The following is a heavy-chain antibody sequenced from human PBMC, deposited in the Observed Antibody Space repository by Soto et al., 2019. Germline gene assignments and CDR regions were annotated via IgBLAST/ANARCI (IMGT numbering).Heavy chain of an antibody. CDR1: GGTFSSYA. Sequence: SVKVSCKASGGTFSSYAISLVRQAPGQGLECMGGIIPIFGTANYAQKFQGRVTITADKSTSTAYVELSSLRSEDTAVYYCARQLWANWFDPWGQGTLVTVSS. CDR2: IIPIFGTA. J-gene: IGHJ5*02. D-gene: IGHD5-18*01. CDR3: ARQLWANWFDP. V-gene: IGHV1-69*06.